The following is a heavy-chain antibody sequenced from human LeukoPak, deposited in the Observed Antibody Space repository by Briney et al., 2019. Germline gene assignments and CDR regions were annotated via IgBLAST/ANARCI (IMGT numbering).Heavy chain of an antibody. CDR3: AKHGRSYDSSGYYPDY. Sequence: GGSLRLSCAASGFSFSSYGIHWVRQAPGKGLEWVALISYDGSNKYYADSVKGRFTISRDNSKSTLFLQMNSPRAEDTAVCYCAKHGRSYDSSGYYPDYWGQGTLVTVSS. V-gene: IGHV3-30*18. D-gene: IGHD3-22*01. CDR1: GFSFSSYG. CDR2: ISYDGSNK. J-gene: IGHJ4*02.